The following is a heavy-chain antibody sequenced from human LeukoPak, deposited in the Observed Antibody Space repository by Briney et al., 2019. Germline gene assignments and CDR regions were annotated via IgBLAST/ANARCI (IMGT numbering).Heavy chain of an antibody. V-gene: IGHV3-30*03. Sequence: GGSLRLSCVVSGFSFDLSAMHWVRQAPGKGLEWVALISHDGRNKYNTDSVKGRFTISRDNSKSTVYLQMNNLSDEDTGVYFCARENLVHWGQGTLVIVSS. CDR1: GFSFDLSA. J-gene: IGHJ4*02. CDR3: ARENLVH. D-gene: IGHD1-14*01. CDR2: ISHDGRNK.